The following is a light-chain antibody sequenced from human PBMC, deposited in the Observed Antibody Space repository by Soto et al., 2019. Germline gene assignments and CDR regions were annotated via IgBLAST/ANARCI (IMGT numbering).Light chain of an antibody. CDR1: SSNIGAGYD. CDR2: GNS. V-gene: IGLV1-40*01. Sequence: QSVLTQPPSVSGAPGQRVTISCTGSSSNIGAGYDVHWYQQLPGTAPKLFIYGNSNRPSGVPDRFSGSKSGTSASLAITGLQAEDDADYYCQSYDSSLRGWVFGGGTQLTVL. J-gene: IGLJ3*02. CDR3: QSYDSSLRGWV.